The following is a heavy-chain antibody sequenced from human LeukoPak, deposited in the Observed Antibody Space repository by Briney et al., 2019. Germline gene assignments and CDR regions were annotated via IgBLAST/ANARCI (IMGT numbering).Heavy chain of an antibody. D-gene: IGHD6-13*01. V-gene: IGHV3-30*02. CDR3: AKDLKPAAGPFDY. J-gene: IGHJ4*02. Sequence: PGGSLRLSCAASGFTFSSYGMHWVRQSPGKGLEWVAFIRYDGSNKYYADSVKGRFTISGDNSKNTLYLQMNSLRAEDTAVYYCAKDLKPAAGPFDYWGQGTLVTVSS. CDR1: GFTFSSYG. CDR2: IRYDGSNK.